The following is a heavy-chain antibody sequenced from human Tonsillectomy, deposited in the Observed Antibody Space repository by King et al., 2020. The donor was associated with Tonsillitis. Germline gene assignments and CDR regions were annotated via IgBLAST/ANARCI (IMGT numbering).Heavy chain of an antibody. CDR1: GFTFSKYD. CDR3: ARGVVPSANNNYYFYMDV. D-gene: IGHD2-2*01. Sequence: VQLVESGGGLVQPGGSLRLSCAASGFTFSKYDMQWVRQATGKGLELVSVICTAGDTYYPDSVKGRFTISRENAKNSFYLQMSSLRAGDTAVYYCARGVVPSANNNYYFYMDVWGKGTTVTVSS. V-gene: IGHV3-13*01. J-gene: IGHJ6*03. CDR2: ICTAGDT.